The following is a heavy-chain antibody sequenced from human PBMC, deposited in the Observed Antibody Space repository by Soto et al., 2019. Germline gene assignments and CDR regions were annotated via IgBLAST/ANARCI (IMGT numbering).Heavy chain of an antibody. CDR3: ARAMFPHIAATGDNSFAP. Sequence: EVQLVESGGGLVQPGGSLRLSCAASGFTFSNYWMHWVRQVPGKGLLWVSRINSDGISTNYADSVKGRLTISRDNAKTTLYLQMTSLRAEATAVYYCARAMFPHIAATGDNSFAPWGQGTLVTVSS. CDR2: INSDGIST. J-gene: IGHJ5*02. CDR1: GFTFSNYW. V-gene: IGHV3-74*01. D-gene: IGHD2-15*01.